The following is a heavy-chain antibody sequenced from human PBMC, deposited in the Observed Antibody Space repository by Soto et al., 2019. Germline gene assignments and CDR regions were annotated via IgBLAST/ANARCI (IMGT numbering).Heavy chain of an antibody. CDR3: TRQSPNCGGDCQMPNWFDP. V-gene: IGHV3-73*01. J-gene: IGHJ5*02. Sequence: GGALRLSCAASGFTFSGSAIHWVRQASGKGLEWVGRIRSKTNGYATVYTASVKGRFTISRDDSENTAYLQMNSLKTEDTAVYYCTRQSPNCGGDCQMPNWFDPWGQGTLVTVSS. CDR1: GFTFSGSA. CDR2: IRSKTNGYAT. D-gene: IGHD2-21*02.